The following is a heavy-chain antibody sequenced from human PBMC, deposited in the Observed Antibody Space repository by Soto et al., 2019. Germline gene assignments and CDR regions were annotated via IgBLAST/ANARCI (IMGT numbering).Heavy chain of an antibody. V-gene: IGHV1-69*12. J-gene: IGHJ6*01. D-gene: IGHD3-10*01. CDR3: ARDKDRQQFGGNYYYIMDV. CDR1: GGTFRTSA. CDR2: IMPVFPTP. Sequence: QVQLVQSGAEVKKPGSSVKVSCKTSGGTFRTSAISWVRQAPGQGLEWMGGIMPVFPTPDYAQKFQGRVTITADESTGTAYMELSSIRSEDTAVYYCARDKDRQQFGGNYYYIMDVWGHGTTVTVSS.